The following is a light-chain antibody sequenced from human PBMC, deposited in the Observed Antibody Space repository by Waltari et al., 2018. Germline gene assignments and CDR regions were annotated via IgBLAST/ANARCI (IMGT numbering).Light chain of an antibody. J-gene: IGLJ3*02. CDR1: SSNIGAPYD. V-gene: IGLV1-40*01. Sequence: QSVLTQPPSVSGAPGQGVTISCAGNSSNIGAPYDVQWYRHLPGTAPKLLLYRSTQRPSGVPDRFSGSKSDTSASLAITGLQAEDEADYYCQTYDNSLSGWVFGGGTKLTVL. CDR3: QTYDNSLSGWV. CDR2: RST.